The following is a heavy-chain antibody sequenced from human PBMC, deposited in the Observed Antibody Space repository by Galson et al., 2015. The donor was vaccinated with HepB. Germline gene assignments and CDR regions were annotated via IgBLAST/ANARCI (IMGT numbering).Heavy chain of an antibody. V-gene: IGHV1-69*10. CDR1: AGSFSSYA. J-gene: IGHJ6*02. D-gene: IGHD2-15*01. Sequence: SVKVSCKASAGSFSSYAISWGRQAPGQGLEWLGGINSTLGIENYAQKIKDRVTITADESTSRAYMELSSLRSEDTAVYYWARVGRQYCSGGSCYQIFSSSSMAVWGQGTPVTVSS. CDR3: ARVGRQYCSGGSCYQIFSSSSMAV. CDR2: INSTLGIE.